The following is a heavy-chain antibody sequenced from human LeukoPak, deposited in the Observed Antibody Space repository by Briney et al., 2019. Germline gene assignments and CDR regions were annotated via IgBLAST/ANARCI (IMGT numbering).Heavy chain of an antibody. CDR2: ISSSSTYI. CDR3: ARAPLISGYAFDI. D-gene: IGHD1-20*01. Sequence: NPGGSLRLSCAASGFAFSGYSMHWVRQAPGKGLEWVSSISSSSTYIYHADSMKGRFTISRDNAKNSLYLQMNSLRAEDTAVYYCARAPLISGYAFDIWGQGTMVTVSS. J-gene: IGHJ3*02. V-gene: IGHV3-21*01. CDR1: GFAFSGYS.